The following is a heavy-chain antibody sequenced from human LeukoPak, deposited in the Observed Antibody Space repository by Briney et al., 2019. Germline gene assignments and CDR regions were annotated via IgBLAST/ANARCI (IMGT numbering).Heavy chain of an antibody. CDR2: INHSGST. CDR3: AWKRGYSYVWGY. Sequence: PSETLSLTCAVCGGSFSGYYWSWIRQPPGKGLEWIGEINHSGSTNYNPSLKSRVTISVDTSKKQFSLKLSSVTAAYTAVYYCAWKRGYSYVWGYWGQGTLVTVSS. V-gene: IGHV4-34*01. J-gene: IGHJ4*02. D-gene: IGHD5-18*01. CDR1: GGSFSGYY.